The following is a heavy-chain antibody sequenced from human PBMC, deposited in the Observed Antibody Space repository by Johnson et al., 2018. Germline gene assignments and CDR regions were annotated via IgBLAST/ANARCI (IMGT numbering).Heavy chain of an antibody. Sequence: VQLVQSGGGLVQAGRSRRLSCTASGFTFGDYAMSWFRQAPGTGLEWVGCIRSKAYGGTTEYAASVKGRLTIARDDSKSIAYLHMHSLKIEDTAVYYCTRTGGPYYMDVWGKGTTVTVS. J-gene: IGHJ6*03. CDR2: IRSKAYGGTT. CDR3: TRTGGPYYMDV. CDR1: GFTFGDYA. V-gene: IGHV3-49*03.